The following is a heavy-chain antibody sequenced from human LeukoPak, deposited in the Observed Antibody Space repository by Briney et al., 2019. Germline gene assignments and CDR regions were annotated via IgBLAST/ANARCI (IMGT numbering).Heavy chain of an antibody. CDR2: IKQDGSEK. J-gene: IGHJ5*02. Sequence: GRSLRLSCAASGFTISDYWMTWVRQAPGKGLEWVANIKQDGSEKTYVDSVKGRFTISRDNAKNSIFLQMNSLRVEDMAMYYCVRDGGTDWYDPWGQGTLVSVSS. D-gene: IGHD3-16*01. CDR1: GFTISDYW. CDR3: VRDGGTDWYDP. V-gene: IGHV3-7*01.